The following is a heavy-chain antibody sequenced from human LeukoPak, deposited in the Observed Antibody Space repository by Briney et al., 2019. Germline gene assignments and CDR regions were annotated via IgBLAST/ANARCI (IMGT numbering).Heavy chain of an antibody. Sequence: GGSLRLSCAASGFTFSTYAMSWVRQAPGKGLEWVCAISAGGDATFYADSVKSRFTVSRDNPKNTLSLQMNSLRGEDTAIYYCADHFPYCSRGSCSYFDHWGQGTLVTVSS. V-gene: IGHV3-23*01. CDR3: ADHFPYCSRGSCSYFDH. D-gene: IGHD2-15*01. J-gene: IGHJ4*02. CDR2: ISAGGDAT. CDR1: GFTFSTYA.